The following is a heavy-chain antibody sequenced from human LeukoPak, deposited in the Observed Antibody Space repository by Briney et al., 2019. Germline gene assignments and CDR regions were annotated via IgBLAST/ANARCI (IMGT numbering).Heavy chain of an antibody. V-gene: IGHV4-59*01. Sequence: PSETLSLTCTVSGGSNSSYYWSWLRQPPGKGLEWIGYIYYSGSTNYNPSLKSRVTISVDTSKNQFSLKLSSVTAADTAVYYCARDPAWENRDDYVWGSYFDNWGQGTLVTVSS. D-gene: IGHD3-16*01. CDR2: IYYSGST. J-gene: IGHJ4*02. CDR1: GGSNSSYY. CDR3: ARDPAWENRDDYVWGSYFDN.